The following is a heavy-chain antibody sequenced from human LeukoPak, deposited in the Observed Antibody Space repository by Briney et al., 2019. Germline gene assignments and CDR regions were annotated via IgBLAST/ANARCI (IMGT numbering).Heavy chain of an antibody. CDR2: IRYDGSNK. J-gene: IGHJ5*02. V-gene: IGHV3-30*02. CDR1: GFTFSNYG. CDR3: AKPRDTEIVLIPAANNWFDP. D-gene: IGHD2-2*01. Sequence: GGSLRLSCAASGFTFSNYGMHWVRQAPGKGLEWVAFIRYDGSNKYYADSVRGRFTISRDNSKNTLYLQMNSLRNDDTAVYYCAKPRDTEIVLIPAANNWFDPWGQGTLVTVSS.